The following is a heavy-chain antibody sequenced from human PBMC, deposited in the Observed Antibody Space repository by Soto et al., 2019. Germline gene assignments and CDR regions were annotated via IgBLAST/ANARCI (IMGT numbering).Heavy chain of an antibody. J-gene: IGHJ6*02. CDR1: GGTFSSYA. Sequence: ASVKVSCKASGGTFSSYAISWVRQAPGQGLEWMGGIIPIFGTANYAQKFQGRVTITADESTSTAYMELSSLRSEDTAVYYCARESGGGYDSHYYYGMDVWAKGPRSPSP. CDR3: ARESGGGYDSHYYYGMDV. D-gene: IGHD5-12*01. V-gene: IGHV1-69*13. CDR2: IIPIFGTA.